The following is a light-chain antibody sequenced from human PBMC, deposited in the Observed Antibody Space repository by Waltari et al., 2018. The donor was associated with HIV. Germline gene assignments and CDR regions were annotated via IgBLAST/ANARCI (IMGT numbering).Light chain of an antibody. V-gene: IGKV4-1*01. Sequence: IVLTQSPESLAVSLGERATINCKASQNILYSSNNNNYLTWYQQKPGQPPKLLIFWASNRKSGVPDRFSGSGSGTDFTLIINSLQAEDVAVYFCQQYYRTPLTFGGGTKVEIK. CDR2: WAS. J-gene: IGKJ4*01. CDR3: QQYYRTPLT. CDR1: QNILYSSNNNNY.